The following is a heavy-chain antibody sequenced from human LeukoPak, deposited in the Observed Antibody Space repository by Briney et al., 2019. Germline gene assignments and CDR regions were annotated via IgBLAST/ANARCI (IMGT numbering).Heavy chain of an antibody. CDR1: GGSISSSSYY. CDR3: AQYGVRFLEWLPFDY. D-gene: IGHD3-3*01. Sequence: SETLSLTCTVSGGSISSSSYYWGWIRQPPGKGLEWIGSIYYSGSTYYNPSLKSRVTISVDTSKNQFSLKLSSVTAADTAVYYCAQYGVRFLEWLPFDYWGQGTLVTVSS. CDR2: IYYSGST. V-gene: IGHV4-39*01. J-gene: IGHJ4*02.